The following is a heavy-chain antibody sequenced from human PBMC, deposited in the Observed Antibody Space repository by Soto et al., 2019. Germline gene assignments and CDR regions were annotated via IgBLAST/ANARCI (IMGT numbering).Heavy chain of an antibody. CDR2: IIPIFGTA. Sequence: QVQLVQSGAEVKKPGSSVKVSCKASGGTFSSYAISWVRQAPGQGLEWMGGIIPIFGTANYAQKFQGRFTITADESTSTAYMELSSLRSEDTAVYYCARGDSSGYYSEYYFDYWGQGTLVTVSS. V-gene: IGHV1-69*01. CDR3: ARGDSSGYYSEYYFDY. J-gene: IGHJ4*02. D-gene: IGHD3-22*01. CDR1: GGTFSSYA.